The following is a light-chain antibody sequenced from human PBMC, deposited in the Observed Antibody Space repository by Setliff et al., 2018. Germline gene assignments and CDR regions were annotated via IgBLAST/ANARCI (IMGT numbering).Light chain of an antibody. CDR2: SDS. CDR1: NIGSKG. J-gene: IGLJ1*01. Sequence: SYELTQPPSVSVAPGKTATITCGGNNIGSKGVHWYQQKPGQAPVLVIYSDSDRPSGIPERISGPKSGNTATLTISRVEAGDEADCYCQVWDSRNDLNYVFGTGTKVTVL. V-gene: IGLV3-21*04. CDR3: QVWDSRNDLNYV.